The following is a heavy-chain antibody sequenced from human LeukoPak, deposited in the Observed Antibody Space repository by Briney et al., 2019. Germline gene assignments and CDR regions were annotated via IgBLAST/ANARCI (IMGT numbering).Heavy chain of an antibody. J-gene: IGHJ4*02. CDR3: ARSMQLWGTFDY. D-gene: IGHD5-18*01. CDR2: INHSGST. CDR1: GGSFSGYY. V-gene: IGHV4-34*01. Sequence: SETLSLTCAVYGGSFSGYYWSWIRQPPGKGLEWIGEINHSGSTNYNPSLKSRVTISVDTSKNQFSLKLSSVTAADTAVYYCARSMQLWGTFDYWGKGTLVTVSS.